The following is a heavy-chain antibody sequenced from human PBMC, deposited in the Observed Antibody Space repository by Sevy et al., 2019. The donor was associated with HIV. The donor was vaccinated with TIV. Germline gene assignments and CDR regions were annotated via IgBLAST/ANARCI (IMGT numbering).Heavy chain of an antibody. CDR3: AKARYHYHISGFFGGTFVPDY. Sequence: GGSLRLSCAASGFTFSNYGIHSVRQAPGKGLEWLAFISFDGSDKYYADSVKGRFTISREESKNTLYLHLNSLRVEDTAVYYCAKARYHYHISGFFGGTFVPDYWGHGTLVTVSS. V-gene: IGHV3-30*18. D-gene: IGHD3-22*01. CDR1: GFTFSNYG. CDR2: ISFDGSDK. J-gene: IGHJ4*01.